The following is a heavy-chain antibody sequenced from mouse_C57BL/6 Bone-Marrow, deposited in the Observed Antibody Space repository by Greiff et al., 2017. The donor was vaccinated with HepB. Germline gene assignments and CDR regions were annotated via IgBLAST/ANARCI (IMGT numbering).Heavy chain of an antibody. CDR1: GYTFTEYT. CDR2: FYPGSGSI. V-gene: IGHV1-62-2*01. Sequence: VQLQQSGAELVKPGASVKLSCKASGYTFTEYTIHWVKQRSGQGLEWIGWFYPGSGSIKYNEKFKDKATLTADKSSNTVYMELSRLASEDSAVYVCARHEGCIYYYGSSSPWFAYWGQGTLVTVSA. D-gene: IGHD1-1*01. J-gene: IGHJ3*01. CDR3: ARHEGCIYYYGSSSPWFAY.